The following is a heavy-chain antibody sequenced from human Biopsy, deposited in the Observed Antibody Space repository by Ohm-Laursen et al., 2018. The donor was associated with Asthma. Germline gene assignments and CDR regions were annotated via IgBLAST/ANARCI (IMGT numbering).Heavy chain of an antibody. CDR2: ISSSGATI. J-gene: IGHJ3*02. CDR3: ASTTPSIVVVARAGAFDI. Sequence: SLRLSCAASGFTFSDYYMSWIRQAPGKGLEWVSYISSSGATIYYADSVKGRFTISRDNSKNTLYLQMNSLRAEDTAVYYCASTTPSIVVVARAGAFDIWGQGTMVTVSS. V-gene: IGHV3-11*04. D-gene: IGHD3-22*01. CDR1: GFTFSDYY.